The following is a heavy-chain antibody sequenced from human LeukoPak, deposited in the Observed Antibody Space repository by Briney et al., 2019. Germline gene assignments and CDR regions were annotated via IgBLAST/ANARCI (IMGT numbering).Heavy chain of an antibody. Sequence: KPSETLSLTCTVSGGSISSYYWSLVRPPPGKGLEWIGYIYYSGSTNYNPSLKSRVTISVDTSKNQFSLKLSSVTAADTAVYYCARAAGVPVAFDIWGQGTMVTVSS. D-gene: IGHD2-8*01. CDR1: GGSISSYY. CDR3: ARAAGVPVAFDI. J-gene: IGHJ3*02. CDR2: IYYSGST. V-gene: IGHV4-59*01.